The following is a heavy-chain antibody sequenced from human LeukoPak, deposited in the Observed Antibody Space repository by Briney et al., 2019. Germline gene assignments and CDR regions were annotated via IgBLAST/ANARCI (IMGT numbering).Heavy chain of an antibody. CDR2: ISSSSSYI. D-gene: IGHD3-9*01. CDR1: GFTFSSYS. J-gene: IGHJ3*02. Sequence: GSLRLSCAASGFTFSSYSMNWVRQAPGKGLEWVSSISSSSSYIYYADSVEGRFTISRDNAKNSLYLQMNSLRAEDTAVYYCAREEPYDILTGTRPNAFDIWGQGTMVTVSS. CDR3: AREEPYDILTGTRPNAFDI. V-gene: IGHV3-21*01.